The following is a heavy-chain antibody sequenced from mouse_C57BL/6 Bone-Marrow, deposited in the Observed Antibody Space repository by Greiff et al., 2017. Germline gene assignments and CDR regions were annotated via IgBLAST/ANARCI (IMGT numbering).Heavy chain of an antibody. CDR1: GYTFTSYW. V-gene: IGHV1-69*01. CDR3: ARDYGYDVGALFAY. CDR2: IDPSDSYT. D-gene: IGHD2-2*01. J-gene: IGHJ3*01. Sequence: VQLQQPGAELVMPGASVKLSCKASGYTFTSYWMHWVKQRPGQGLEWIGEIDPSDSYTNYNQKFKGKSTLTVDKSSSTAYMQLSSLTSEDSAVYYCARDYGYDVGALFAYWGQGTLVTVSA.